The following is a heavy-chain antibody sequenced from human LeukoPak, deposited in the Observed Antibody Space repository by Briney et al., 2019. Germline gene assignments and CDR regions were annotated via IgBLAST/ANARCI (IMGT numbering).Heavy chain of an antibody. J-gene: IGHJ4*02. Sequence: PGGSLRLSCIASGFTFGDYAMSWVRQAPGKGLEWVGFIRSKAYGGTTEYAASVKGRFTISRDDSKSVAYLQMNSLKTEDRAVYYCTRENSGWYIDYWGQGSLVSVCS. CDR2: IRSKAYGGTT. V-gene: IGHV3-49*04. CDR1: GFTFGDYA. D-gene: IGHD6-19*01. CDR3: TRENSGWYIDY.